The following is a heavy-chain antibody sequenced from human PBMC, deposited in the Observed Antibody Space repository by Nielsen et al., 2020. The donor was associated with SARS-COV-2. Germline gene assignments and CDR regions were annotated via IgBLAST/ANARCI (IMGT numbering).Heavy chain of an antibody. CDR1: GFTFSSYA. J-gene: IGHJ5*02. Sequence: GGSLRLSCAASGFTFSSYAMSWVRQAPGKGLEWVGRIRSKANSYATAYAASVKGRFTISRDDSRNTAYLQMNSLKTEDTAVYYCTRRVPAAKWFDPWGQGTLVTVSS. D-gene: IGHD2-2*01. CDR2: IRSKANSYAT. V-gene: IGHV3-73*01. CDR3: TRRVPAAKWFDP.